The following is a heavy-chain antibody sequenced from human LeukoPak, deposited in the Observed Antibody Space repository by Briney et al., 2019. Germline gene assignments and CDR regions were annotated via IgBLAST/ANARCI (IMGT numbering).Heavy chain of an antibody. Sequence: SQTLSLTCAISGDSVSSNGASWNWIRQSPSRGLEWLGRTYYRSQQWHSDYAPSVKGRITLNPDTSKNQFSLQLNTMTPEDTAVYYCGRETDFGVVTNWGQGTLVTVSS. CDR3: GRETDFGVVTN. J-gene: IGHJ4*02. CDR2: TYYRSQQWHS. D-gene: IGHD3-3*01. CDR1: GDSVSSNGAS. V-gene: IGHV6-1*01.